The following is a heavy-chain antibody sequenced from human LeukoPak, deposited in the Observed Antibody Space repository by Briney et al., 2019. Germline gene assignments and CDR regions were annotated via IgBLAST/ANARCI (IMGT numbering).Heavy chain of an antibody. D-gene: IGHD2/OR15-2a*01. CDR1: GFTFSSFG. CDR3: AKGGTTASDY. J-gene: IGHJ4*02. Sequence: GGSLRLSCTASGFTFSSFGMHWVRQAPGKGLEWVAIISYDGSNKAYADSVKGRFTISRDNSKNTLYLQMTSLRAEDTAVYYCAKGGTTASDYWGQGTLVTVSS. V-gene: IGHV3-30*18. CDR2: ISYDGSNK.